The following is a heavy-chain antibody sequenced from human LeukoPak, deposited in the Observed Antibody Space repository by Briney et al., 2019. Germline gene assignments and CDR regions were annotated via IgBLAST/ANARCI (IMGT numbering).Heavy chain of an antibody. D-gene: IGHD3-22*01. J-gene: IGHJ4*02. CDR3: ATVQKQDYDTRPYYDH. CDR1: GFTFSSYG. CDR2: ISYDGSNK. Sequence: PGGSLRLSCAASGFTFSSYGMHWVRQAPGKGLEWVAVISYDGSNKYYADSVKGRFTISRDNSKNTLYLQMNSLRAEDTAVYYCATVQKQDYDTRPYYDHWGQGTLVTVSS. V-gene: IGHV3-30*03.